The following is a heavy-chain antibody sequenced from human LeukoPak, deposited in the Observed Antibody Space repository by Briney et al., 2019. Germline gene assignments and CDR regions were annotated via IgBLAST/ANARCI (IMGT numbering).Heavy chain of an antibody. CDR2: IVGSGAST. D-gene: IGHD4-17*01. J-gene: IGHJ2*01. V-gene: IGHV3-23*01. CDR1: GFTLSSFA. Sequence: GGSLRLSCAVSGFTLSSFAMSWVRQAPGKGLEWVSAIVGSGASTYYADSVKGRFTISRDNSKNTLHLQMNSLRAEDTAIYHCAKVRVVGDYNWFFDLWGRGTLVTVSS. CDR3: AKVRVVGDYNWFFDL.